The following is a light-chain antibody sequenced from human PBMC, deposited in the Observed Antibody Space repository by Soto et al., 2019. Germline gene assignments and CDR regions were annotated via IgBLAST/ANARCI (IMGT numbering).Light chain of an antibody. CDR3: HRIYRTPSL. J-gene: IGKJ2*01. CDR2: STS. V-gene: IGKV1-39*01. CDR1: QSISNA. Sequence: DIQMTQSPSSLSASVGDRVTITCRASQSISNALNWYQRKPGKAPEFLIYSTSNLQSGVPSRFSGSGSGTDFTLTFSSRNPEDFATYYGHRIYRTPSLLGQGTKLRSN.